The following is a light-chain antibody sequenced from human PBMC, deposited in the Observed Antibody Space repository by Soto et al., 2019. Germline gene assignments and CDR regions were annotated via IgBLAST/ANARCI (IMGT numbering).Light chain of an antibody. J-gene: IGKJ2*01. CDR2: LGS. CDR3: MQALQTRYT. CDR1: QSLLHSNGYNY. V-gene: IGKV2-28*01. Sequence: IVMTQSPLSLPVTPGEPASISCRSSQSLLHSNGYNYLDWYLQKPGQSPQLLIYLGSNRSSGVXDXCSGSGSGTDFTLKINRVEAEDVGVYYCMQALQTRYTFGQGTKLEI.